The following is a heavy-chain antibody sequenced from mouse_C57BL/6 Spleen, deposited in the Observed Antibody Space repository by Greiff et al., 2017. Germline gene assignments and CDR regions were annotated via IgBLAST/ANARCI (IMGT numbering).Heavy chain of an antibody. V-gene: IGHV1-63*01. CDR3: ARYGNYREYYFDY. Sequence: VQLQQSGAELVRPGTSVKMSCKASGYTFTNYWIGWAKQRPGHGLEWIGDIYPGGGYTYYNEKFKGKATLTADKSSSPAYMQFSSLTSEDSAIYYCARYGNYREYYFDYWGQGTTLTVSS. D-gene: IGHD2-1*01. CDR1: GYTFTNYW. CDR2: IYPGGGYT. J-gene: IGHJ2*01.